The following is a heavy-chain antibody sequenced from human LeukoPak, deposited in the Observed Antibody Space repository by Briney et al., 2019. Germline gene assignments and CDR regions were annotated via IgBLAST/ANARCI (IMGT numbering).Heavy chain of an antibody. D-gene: IGHD2-2*01. J-gene: IGHJ4*02. CDR3: ARTTTYQQFDY. CDR2: IYTSGST. V-gene: IGHV4-4*07. CDR1: GGSFSGYY. Sequence: SETLSLTCTLYGGSFSGYYWSWIRQPAGRGLEWIGRIYTSGSTNYNPSLKSRVTISVDTSKNQFSLKLSSVTAADTAVYYCARTTTYQQFDYWGQGTLVTVSS.